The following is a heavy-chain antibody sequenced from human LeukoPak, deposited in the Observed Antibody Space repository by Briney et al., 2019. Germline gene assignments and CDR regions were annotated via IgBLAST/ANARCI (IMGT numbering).Heavy chain of an antibody. CDR1: GGTFSSYA. CDR3: ARSEEYYDSSGYDY. V-gene: IGHV1-69*05. J-gene: IGHJ4*02. D-gene: IGHD3-22*01. CDR2: IIPIFGTA. Sequence: GASVKVSCKASGGTFSSYAISWVRQAPGQGLEWMGGIIPIFGTANYAQKFQGRVTITTDESTSTAYMELSSLRSEDTAVYYCARSEEYYDSSGYDYWGQGTLVTVSS.